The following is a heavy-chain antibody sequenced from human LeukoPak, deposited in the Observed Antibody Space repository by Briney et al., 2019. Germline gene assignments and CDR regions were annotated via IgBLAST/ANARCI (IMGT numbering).Heavy chain of an antibody. CDR2: MNPNSGNT. CDR1: GYTFTSYD. CDR3: ARVTTVVERWFDP. Sequence: ASVKVSCKASGYTFTSYDINWDRQATGQGLEWIGWMNPNSGNTGYAQKFQGRITITRNTSIGTAYMELSRLRSEDTAVYYCARVTTVVERWFDPWGQGTLVTVSS. J-gene: IGHJ5*02. V-gene: IGHV1-8*01. D-gene: IGHD4-23*01.